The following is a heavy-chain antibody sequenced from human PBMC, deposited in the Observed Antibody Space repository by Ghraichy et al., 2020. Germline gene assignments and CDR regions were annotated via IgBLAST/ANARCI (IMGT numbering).Heavy chain of an antibody. V-gene: IGHV3-30*04. Sequence: GESLNISCAASGFTFSSYAMHWVRQAPGKGLEWVAVISYDGSNKYYADSVKGRFTISRDNSKNTLYLQMNSLRAEDTAVYYCAREGRALDYWGQGTLVTVSS. J-gene: IGHJ4*02. CDR1: GFTFSSYA. CDR2: ISYDGSNK. CDR3: AREGRALDY.